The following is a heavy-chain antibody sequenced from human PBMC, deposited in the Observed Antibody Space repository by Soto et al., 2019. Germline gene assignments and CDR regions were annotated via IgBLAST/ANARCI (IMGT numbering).Heavy chain of an antibody. CDR3: AREGATTEVDYYYYMDV. V-gene: IGHV4-31*03. CDR1: GGSISNGGYY. Sequence: NHSDTLSLTCTVSGGSISNGGYYWSWIRKHPGKGLEWIGYIYYSGSTDYNPSLKSRLTISAETSKNQFSLKLSSVTAADTAVYYCAREGATTEVDYYYYMDVWGKGTTVTVSS. D-gene: IGHD1-26*01. CDR2: IYYSGST. J-gene: IGHJ6*03.